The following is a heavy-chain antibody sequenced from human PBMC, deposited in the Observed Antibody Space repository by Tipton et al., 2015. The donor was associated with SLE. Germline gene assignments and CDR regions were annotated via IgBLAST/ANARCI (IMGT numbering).Heavy chain of an antibody. D-gene: IGHD6-13*01. CDR2: ISGSGGST. V-gene: IGHV3-23*01. J-gene: IGHJ5*02. CDR1: GFTFSSYA. CDR3: ARSYSSPVGLS. Sequence: GSLRLSCAASGFTFSSYAMSWVRQAPGKGLEWVSAISGSGGSTYYADSVKGRFTISRDNSKNTLYLQMNSLRAEDTAVYYCARSYSSPVGLSWGQGTLVTVSS.